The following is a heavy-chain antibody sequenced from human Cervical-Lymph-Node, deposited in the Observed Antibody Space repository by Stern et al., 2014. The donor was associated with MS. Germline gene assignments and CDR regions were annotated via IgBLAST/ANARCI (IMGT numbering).Heavy chain of an antibody. V-gene: IGHV1-69*01. CDR1: GGTFSSLA. Sequence: VQLVQSGAEVKKPGSSVRVSCKASGGTFSSLAANWVRQAPGQGLEWMGGIIPIFGTPNYAQDFQGRVTITADDSTTTIYMELSSRRSEDTSVYDCASPTTVTVGAMDVWGRGTTVTVSS. D-gene: IGHD4-17*01. J-gene: IGHJ6*02. CDR3: ASPTTVTVGAMDV. CDR2: IIPIFGTP.